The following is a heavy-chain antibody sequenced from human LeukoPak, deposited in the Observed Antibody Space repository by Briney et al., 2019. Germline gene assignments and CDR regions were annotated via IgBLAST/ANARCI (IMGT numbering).Heavy chain of an antibody. V-gene: IGHV4-59*01. CDR1: GVSIGNYY. CDR2: IYYDGTT. D-gene: IGHD6-6*01. Sequence: SETLSLTCSVSGVSIGNYYWSWIRQPPGKGLEWIAFIYYDGTTNYNPSLKSRATISVDTSKNQYSLNLISVTPADTAVYYCARGGASSKFFDAWGQGILVTVSS. CDR3: ARGGASSKFFDA. J-gene: IGHJ4*02.